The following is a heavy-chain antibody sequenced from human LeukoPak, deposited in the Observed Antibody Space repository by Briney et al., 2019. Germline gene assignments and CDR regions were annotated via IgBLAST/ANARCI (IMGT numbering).Heavy chain of an antibody. V-gene: IGHV3-53*01. CDR3: ARGGYSYGRPFDH. Sequence: QSGGSLRLSCAASGFTVSTDFMSWVRQAPGKGLEWVSVIYRGGNTYYVDSVKGRFTISRGNSKNMVYLQMNSLRVEDTAVYYCARGGYSYGRPFDHWGQGTLVTVSS. CDR2: IYRGGNT. J-gene: IGHJ4*02. CDR1: GFTVSTDF. D-gene: IGHD5-18*01.